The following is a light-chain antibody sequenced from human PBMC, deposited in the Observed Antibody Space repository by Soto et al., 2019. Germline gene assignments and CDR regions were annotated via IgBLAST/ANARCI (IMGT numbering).Light chain of an antibody. J-gene: IGKJ1*01. V-gene: IGKV3-20*01. CDR2: GAS. CDR1: QSVSSNY. CDR3: QQYGISPWT. Sequence: EIVLTQSPGTLSLSPGERATLSCRASQSVSSNYLAWYQQKPGQAPRLLIYGASSRATGIPERFSGSWCGTDFTLTSSVLEPEDSALYYCQQYGISPWTFGQGTKVEIK.